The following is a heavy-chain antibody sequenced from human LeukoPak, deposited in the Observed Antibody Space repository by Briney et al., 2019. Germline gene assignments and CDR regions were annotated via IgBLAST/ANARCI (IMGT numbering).Heavy chain of an antibody. Sequence: RGESLKISCKGSGYSFTSYWISWVRQMPGKGLEWMGRIDPSDSYTNYSPSSQGHVTISADKSISTAYLQWSSLKASDTAMYYCARHRMPGIAVAASDYWGQGTLVTVSS. V-gene: IGHV5-10-1*01. D-gene: IGHD6-19*01. CDR2: IDPSDSYT. J-gene: IGHJ4*02. CDR3: ARHRMPGIAVAASDY. CDR1: GYSFTSYW.